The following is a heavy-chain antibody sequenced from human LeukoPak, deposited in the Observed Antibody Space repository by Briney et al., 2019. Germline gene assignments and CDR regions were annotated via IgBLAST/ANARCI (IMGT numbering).Heavy chain of an antibody. CDR3: ARWAGVTDQ. J-gene: IGHJ4*02. D-gene: IGHD5-18*01. CDR2: IKQDGSVE. Sequence: GGSLRLSCAASGFTFENYWMSWVRQVRRKGPEWVANIKQDGSVEHYLDSVKGRFTISRDNAKNSLFLQMNSLIAEDTAVYYCARWAGVTDQWGQGTLVTVSS. CDR1: GFTFENYW. V-gene: IGHV3-7*01.